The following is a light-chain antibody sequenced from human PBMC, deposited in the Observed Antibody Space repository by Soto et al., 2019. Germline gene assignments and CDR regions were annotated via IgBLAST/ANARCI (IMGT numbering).Light chain of an antibody. CDR1: QSVSSY. CDR3: KQRSNWPIP. CDR2: DAS. J-gene: IGKJ5*01. Sequence: EIVLTQSPATLSLSPGERATLSCRASQSVSSYLAWYQQKPGQAPRLLIYDASNRATGIPARFSGSGSGTDFTPTISSLELEFFAVYSFKQRSNWPIPFGQGTRLEIK. V-gene: IGKV3-11*01.